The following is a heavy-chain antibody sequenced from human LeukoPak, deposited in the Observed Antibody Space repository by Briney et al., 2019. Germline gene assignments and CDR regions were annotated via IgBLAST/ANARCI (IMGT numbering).Heavy chain of an antibody. D-gene: IGHD2-15*01. J-gene: IGHJ5*02. CDR2: ISSSSSYI. CDR3: ARDWGGYCSGGSCYSLATGWFDP. V-gene: IGHV3-21*03. CDR1: GFTFSSYS. Sequence: GGSLRLSCAASGFTFSSYSMNWVRQAPGKGLEWVSSISSSSSYIYYADSVKGRFTISGDNAKNSLYLQMNSLRAEDTAVYYCARDWGGYCSGGSCYSLATGWFDPWGQGTLVTVSS.